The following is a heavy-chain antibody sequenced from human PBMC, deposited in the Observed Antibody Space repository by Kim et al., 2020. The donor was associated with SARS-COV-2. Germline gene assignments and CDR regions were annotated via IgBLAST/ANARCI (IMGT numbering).Heavy chain of an antibody. CDR1: GGSISSYY. J-gene: IGHJ6*02. Sequence: SETLSLTCTVSGGSISSYYWSWIRQPPGKGLEWIGYIYYSGSTNYNPSLKSRVTISVDTSKNQFSLKLSSVTAADTALYYCARDPGTQLVVGYYNYYGLDVWGQGTTVTVS. CDR2: IYYSGST. CDR3: ARDPGTQLVVGYYNYYGLDV. V-gene: IGHV4-59*13. D-gene: IGHD2-15*01.